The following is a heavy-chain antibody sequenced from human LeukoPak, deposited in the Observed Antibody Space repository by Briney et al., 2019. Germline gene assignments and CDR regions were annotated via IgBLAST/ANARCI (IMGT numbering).Heavy chain of an antibody. V-gene: IGHV3-23*01. CDR3: AKDKTIFGVVTLPDS. D-gene: IGHD3-3*01. CDR1: GFTFSSYA. J-gene: IGHJ4*02. Sequence: GGSLRLSCVASGFTFSSYAMSWVRQAPGKGLAWVSAISGSGGTTYYADSVQGRFTVSRDNAKNSLYLQMNSLRAEDTALYYCAKDKTIFGVVTLPDSWGQGTLVTVSS. CDR2: ISGSGGTT.